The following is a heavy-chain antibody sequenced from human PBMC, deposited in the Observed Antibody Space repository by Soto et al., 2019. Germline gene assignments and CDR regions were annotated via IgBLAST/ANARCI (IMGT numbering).Heavy chain of an antibody. Sequence: QVQLVESGGGVVQPGRSLRLSCAASGFTFSSYGMHWVRQAPGKGLEWVAVISYDGSNKYFADSVKGRFTISRDNSKNTLYLQMNSLRTEDTAVYYCANDPHIVVVTAIYFYYGMDVWGQGTTVTVSS. V-gene: IGHV3-30*18. J-gene: IGHJ6*02. CDR1: GFTFSSYG. D-gene: IGHD2-21*02. CDR2: ISYDGSNK. CDR3: ANDPHIVVVTAIYFYYGMDV.